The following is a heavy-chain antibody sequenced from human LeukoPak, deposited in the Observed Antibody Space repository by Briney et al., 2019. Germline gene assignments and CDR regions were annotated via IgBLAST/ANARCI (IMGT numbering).Heavy chain of an antibody. D-gene: IGHD2-2*01. J-gene: IGHJ4*02. Sequence: SETLSLTCTVSGGSISSSYWSWIRQPPGKGLEWIGYIYYTGSTNYTPSLKSRVTISVDTSKNQFSLKLSSVTAADTAVYYCARGNHCGSTSCALDYWGQGTLVTVSS. V-gene: IGHV4-59*08. CDR3: ARGNHCGSTSCALDY. CDR2: IYYTGST. CDR1: GGSISSSY.